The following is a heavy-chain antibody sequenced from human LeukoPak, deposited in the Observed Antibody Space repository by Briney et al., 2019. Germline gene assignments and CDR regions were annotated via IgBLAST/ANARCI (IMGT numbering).Heavy chain of an antibody. CDR3: STAFNSFSGSSHDTPDY. J-gene: IGHJ4*02. CDR1: GFTFSSYE. D-gene: IGHD1-26*01. V-gene: IGHV3-48*03. Sequence: GGSLRLSSAASGFTFSSYEMTWVRQASGKGLEWVSHISSSGSAIQYAGSVKGRFTISRDNSKNSVYLQMNSLRAEDTAVYYCSTAFNSFSGSSHDTPDYWGQGTLVTVSS. CDR2: ISSSGSAI.